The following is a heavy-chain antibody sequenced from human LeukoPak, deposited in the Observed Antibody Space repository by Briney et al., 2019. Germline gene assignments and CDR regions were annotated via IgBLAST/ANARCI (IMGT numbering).Heavy chain of an antibody. CDR1: GGSISSYY. D-gene: IGHD3-22*01. CDR3: ARGVSYYDSSGYYKEYFQH. J-gene: IGHJ1*01. V-gene: IGHV4-59*08. Sequence: SETLSLTCTVSGGSISSYYWSWIRQPPGKGLEWIGYFYYSGSTNYNPSLKSRVTISVDTSKNQFSLKLSSVTAADTAVYYCARGVSYYDSSGYYKEYFQHWGQGTLVTVSS. CDR2: FYYSGST.